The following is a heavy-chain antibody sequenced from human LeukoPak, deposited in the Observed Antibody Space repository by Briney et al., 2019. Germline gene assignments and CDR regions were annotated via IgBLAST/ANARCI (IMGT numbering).Heavy chain of an antibody. J-gene: IGHJ4*02. CDR3: ARDEVRDVGDY. CDR2: ISAYSGNT. CDR1: GYTFTSYG. D-gene: IGHD1-1*01. V-gene: IGHV1-18*01. Sequence: ASVKVSCKASGYTFTSYGISWVRQAPGQGLEWMGWISAYSGNTNYAQKLQGRVTMTTDTSTSTDYMELRSLRSDDTAVYYCARDEVRDVGDYWGQGTLVTVSS.